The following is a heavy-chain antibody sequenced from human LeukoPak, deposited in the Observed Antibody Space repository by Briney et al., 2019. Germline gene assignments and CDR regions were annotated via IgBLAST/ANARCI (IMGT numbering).Heavy chain of an antibody. CDR3: AKNTGYTTGWYFDY. D-gene: IGHD6-19*01. J-gene: IGHJ4*02. CDR1: GFIFSTYA. Sequence: GGSLRLSCAASGFIFSTYAMSWVRQAPGKGLEWVSTLSGDAGNTDYADSVKGRFTISRGNSKNTLYLQMNSLRAEDTAVYFCAKNTGYTTGWYFDYWGQGTLVTVSS. V-gene: IGHV3-23*01. CDR2: LSGDAGNT.